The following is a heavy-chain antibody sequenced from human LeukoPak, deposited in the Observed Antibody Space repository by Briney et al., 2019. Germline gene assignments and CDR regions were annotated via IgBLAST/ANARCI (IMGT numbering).Heavy chain of an antibody. J-gene: IGHJ4*02. Sequence: GGSLRLSCAASGLTFSSFSMNWVRQAPGKGLEWVANIKQDGSEKYYVDSVEGRFTISRDNSKNTLYLQMNSLRAEDTAVYYCARDPYYYDSSGFDYWGQGTLVTVSS. CDR2: IKQDGSEK. CDR3: ARDPYYYDSSGFDY. V-gene: IGHV3-7*01. D-gene: IGHD3-22*01. CDR1: GLTFSSFS.